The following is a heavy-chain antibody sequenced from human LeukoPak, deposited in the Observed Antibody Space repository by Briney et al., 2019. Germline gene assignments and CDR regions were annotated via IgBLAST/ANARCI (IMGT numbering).Heavy chain of an antibody. V-gene: IGHV3-7*01. Sequence: GGSLRLSCAASGFTFSSYSMSWVRQAPGKGLEWVANIKQDGSEKYYVDSVKGRFTISRDNAKNSLYLQMNSLRAEDTAVYYCARRGYYFDYWGQGTLVTVSS. D-gene: IGHD3-16*01. CDR2: IKQDGSEK. CDR3: ARRGYYFDY. CDR1: GFTFSSYS. J-gene: IGHJ4*02.